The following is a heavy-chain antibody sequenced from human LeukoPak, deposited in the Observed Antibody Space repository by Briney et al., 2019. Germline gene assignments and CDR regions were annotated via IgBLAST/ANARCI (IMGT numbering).Heavy chain of an antibody. CDR2: ISSSGSTI. D-gene: IGHD3-22*01. CDR3: ARAKDSSGYYSYYYYYYMDV. J-gene: IGHJ6*03. Sequence: LPGGSLRLSCAASGFTFSSYEMTWVRQAPGKGLEWVSYISSSGSTIYYADSVKGRFTISRDNAKNSLYLQMNSLRAEDTAVYYCARAKDSSGYYSYYYYYYMDVWGKGTTVTVSS. V-gene: IGHV3-48*03. CDR1: GFTFSSYE.